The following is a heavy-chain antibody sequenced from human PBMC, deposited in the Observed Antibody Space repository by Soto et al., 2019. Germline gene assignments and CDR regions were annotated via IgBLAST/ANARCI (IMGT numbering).Heavy chain of an antibody. J-gene: IGHJ6*02. CDR1: AYTLTDNY. Sequence: XSVKVSCQASAYTLTDNYIQWVRQAPGHGLEWMGWVNPISGGTIYAQKFQGRVTMTRDTSISTVYMELRRLRSDDTAVYFCAGVSERGNDSNWDGYYGMDVWGQGTTVTVSS. CDR2: VNPISGGT. V-gene: IGHV1-2*02. D-gene: IGHD6-13*01. CDR3: AGVSERGNDSNWDGYYGMDV.